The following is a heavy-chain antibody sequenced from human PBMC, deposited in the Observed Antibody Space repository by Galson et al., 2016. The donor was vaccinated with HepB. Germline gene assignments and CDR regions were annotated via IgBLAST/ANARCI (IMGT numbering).Heavy chain of an antibody. CDR2: INPHNGDT. CDR3: ARDSMSAGGNY. V-gene: IGHV1-2*02. CDR1: GYTFTGYY. J-gene: IGHJ4*02. D-gene: IGHD3-16*01. Sequence: SVKVSCKASGYTFTGYYLHWVRQAPGQGLQWMGWINPHNGDTTYAQMFQGRVTMNRDTSNSTAYMELTRLRSNDTAVYYCARDSMSAGGNYWGQGTLVTVSS.